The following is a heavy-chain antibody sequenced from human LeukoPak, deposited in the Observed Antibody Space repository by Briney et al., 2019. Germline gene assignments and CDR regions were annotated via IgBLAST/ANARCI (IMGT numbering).Heavy chain of an antibody. V-gene: IGHV4-39*07. J-gene: IGHJ4*02. CDR1: GGSISSSSYY. CDR3: TRDQPGYNYYYFDY. Sequence: SETLSLTCTVSGGSISSSSYYWGWIRQPPGKGLEWIRSIYYSGSTYYNPSLKSRVTISVDTSKNQFSLKLSSVTAADTAVYYCTRDQPGYNYYYFDYWGQGTLVTVSS. D-gene: IGHD5-24*01. CDR2: IYYSGST.